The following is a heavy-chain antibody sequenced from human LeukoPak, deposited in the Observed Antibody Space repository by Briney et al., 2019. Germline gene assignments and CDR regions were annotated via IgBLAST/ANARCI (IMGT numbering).Heavy chain of an antibody. CDR1: GGSFSGYY. V-gene: IGHV4-34*01. Sequence: SETLSLTCAVFGGSFSGYYWSWIRQPPGKGLEWIGEINHSGSTNYNPSLKSRVTISVDTSKNQFSLKLSSVTAADTAVYYCARHVPTMVRGGGAFDIWGQGTMVTVSS. D-gene: IGHD3-10*01. CDR3: ARHVPTMVRGGGAFDI. CDR2: INHSGST. J-gene: IGHJ3*02.